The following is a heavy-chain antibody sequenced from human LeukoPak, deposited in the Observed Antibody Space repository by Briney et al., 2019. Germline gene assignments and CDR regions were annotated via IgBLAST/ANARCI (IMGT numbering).Heavy chain of an antibody. CDR3: ARRKGYSGYDLYGDYLYYFDH. D-gene: IGHD5-12*01. V-gene: IGHV5-51*01. CDR1: GYSFTSYW. CDR2: IYPGDSDT. Sequence: GESLKISCKGSGYSFTSYWIGWVRQMPGKGLEWMGIIYPGDSDTRCSPSFQGQVTISADKSISTAYLQWSSLKASDTAMYYCARRKGYSGYDLYGDYLYYFDHWGQGTLVTVSS. J-gene: IGHJ4*02.